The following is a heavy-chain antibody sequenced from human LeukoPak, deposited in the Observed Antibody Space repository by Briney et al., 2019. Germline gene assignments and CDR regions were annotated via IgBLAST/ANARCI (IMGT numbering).Heavy chain of an antibody. V-gene: IGHV4-4*07. CDR3: ARDDEYRAFDY. CDR2: IYTSGST. Sequence: SETLSLTCTVSGGSISSYYWSWLRQPAGKGLEWIGRIYTSGSTNYNSSLKSRVTMSVDTSKNQFSLKLSSVTAADTAVYYCARDDEYRAFDYWGQGTLVTVSS. J-gene: IGHJ4*02. CDR1: GGSISSYY. D-gene: IGHD2/OR15-2a*01.